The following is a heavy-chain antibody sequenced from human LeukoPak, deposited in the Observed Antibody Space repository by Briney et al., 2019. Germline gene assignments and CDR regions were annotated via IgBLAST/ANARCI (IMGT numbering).Heavy chain of an antibody. Sequence: SVKVSCKASGGTFSSYAISWVRQAPGQGLEWMGGIIPIFGTANYALKFQGRVTITADKSTSTAYMELSSLRSEDTAVYYCARGNGMYSSSPYYYYYYMDVWGKGTTVTVSS. V-gene: IGHV1-69*06. CDR2: IIPIFGTA. CDR3: ARGNGMYSSSPYYYYYYMDV. J-gene: IGHJ6*03. CDR1: GGTFSSYA. D-gene: IGHD6-6*01.